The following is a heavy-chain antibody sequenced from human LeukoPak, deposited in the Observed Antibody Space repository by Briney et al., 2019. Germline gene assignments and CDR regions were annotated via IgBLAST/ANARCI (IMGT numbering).Heavy chain of an antibody. D-gene: IGHD6-13*01. V-gene: IGHV3-23*01. CDR3: AKSTGWYSSSWYLTD. CDR2: IGGSGGNT. Sequence: PGGSLRLSCAASAFTFSTYAMTWVRQAPGKGLEWVSGIGGSGGNTNYVDSVKGRFTISRDNSKNTLYLQMTSLRAEDTAVYYCAKSTGWYSSSWYLTDWGQGTLVTVSS. J-gene: IGHJ4*02. CDR1: AFTFSTYA.